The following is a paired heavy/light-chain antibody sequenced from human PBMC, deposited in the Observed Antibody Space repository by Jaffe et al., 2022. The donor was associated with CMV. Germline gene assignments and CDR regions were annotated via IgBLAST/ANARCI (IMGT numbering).Heavy chain of an antibody. D-gene: IGHD2-21*02. Sequence: EVQLVESGGGLVQPGGSLRLSCAASGFTFSDFWMHWVRQAPGKGLVWVSRINSDGSSTVHADSVRGRFTISRDNAKNTLYLQMNSLRAEDTAVYYCVRDGGDWTHFDYWGQGARVTVSS. CDR2: INSDGSST. V-gene: IGHV3-74*01. CDR3: VRDGGDWTHFDY. J-gene: IGHJ4*02. CDR1: GFTFSDFW.
Light chain of an antibody. CDR1: QSLEHSDGNTY. Sequence: DIVMTQTPLSSPVTLGQPASISCRSSQSLEHSDGNTYLSWLQQRPGQPPRLLIYKISKRFSGVPDRFSGSGAGTDFTLKISRVEAEDVGVYSCVQTTQFPRTFGQGTKVEIK. CDR3: VQTTQFPRT. CDR2: KIS. V-gene: IGKV2-24*01. J-gene: IGKJ1*01.